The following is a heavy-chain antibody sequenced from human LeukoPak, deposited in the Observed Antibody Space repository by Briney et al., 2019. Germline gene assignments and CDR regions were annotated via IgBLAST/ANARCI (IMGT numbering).Heavy chain of an antibody. CDR1: GCTVSTNC. Sequence: GGSLRLSCAASGCTVSTNCMSWVRQAPGKGLEWGAVIYSVGGTYYADSLKGRFTISSDTSKNTLYTEMNSLRAEDTAAYYCARDRYSGYDFDYWGQGTLVTVSS. CDR2: IYSVGGT. D-gene: IGHD5-12*01. J-gene: IGHJ4*02. CDR3: ARDRYSGYDFDY. V-gene: IGHV3-53*01.